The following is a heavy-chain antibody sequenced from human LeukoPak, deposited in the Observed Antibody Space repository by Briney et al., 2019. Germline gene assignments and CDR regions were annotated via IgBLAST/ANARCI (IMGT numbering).Heavy chain of an antibody. CDR3: AKVQGAGAITGIQADWFDP. CDR1: GFTFSSYA. J-gene: IGHJ5*02. Sequence: GGSLRLSCAASGFTFSSYAMSWVRQAPGKGLEWVSAISGSGGSTYYADSVKGRFTISRDNSKNTLYLQMNSLRAEDTAVYYCAKVQGAGAITGIQADWFDPWGQGTLVTVSS. CDR2: ISGSGGST. D-gene: IGHD1-20*01. V-gene: IGHV3-23*01.